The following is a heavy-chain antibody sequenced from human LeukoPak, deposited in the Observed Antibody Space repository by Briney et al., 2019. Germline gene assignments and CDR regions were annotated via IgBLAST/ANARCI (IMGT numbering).Heavy chain of an antibody. Sequence: PGGSLRLSCAASGFTFSSYAMSWVRQAPGKGLEWVSAISGSGGSTYYADSVKGRFTISRDNSKNTLYLQMNSLRAEDTAVYYCAKTHYDILTGYYYMDVWGKGTTVTVSS. CDR2: ISGSGGST. D-gene: IGHD3-9*01. CDR3: AKTHYDILTGYYYMDV. J-gene: IGHJ6*04. V-gene: IGHV3-23*01. CDR1: GFTFSSYA.